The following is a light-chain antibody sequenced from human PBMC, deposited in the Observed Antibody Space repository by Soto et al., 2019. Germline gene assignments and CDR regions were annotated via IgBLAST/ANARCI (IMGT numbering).Light chain of an antibody. CDR3: QQYNDFQYS. Sequence: DIQMTQSPSTLSASVGDGVTITCRASQNIGSWLAWYQQKPGEAPKLLISKATNLQSGVPSRFSGSGSGTDFSLTISRLQPVDSATYFCQQYNDFQYSFGPGTKVDI. V-gene: IGKV1-5*03. J-gene: IGKJ2*01. CDR1: QNIGSW. CDR2: KAT.